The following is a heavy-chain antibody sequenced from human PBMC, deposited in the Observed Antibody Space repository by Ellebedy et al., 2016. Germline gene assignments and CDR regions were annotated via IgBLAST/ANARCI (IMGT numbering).Heavy chain of an antibody. CDR1: GFTFSSYA. Sequence: SLKISXAASGFTFSSYAMSWVRQAPGKGLEWVSGISWNSGSIGYADSVKGRFTISRDNAKNSLYLQMNSLRAEDTALYYCAKDSNYDILTGGLDYWGQGTLVTVSS. D-gene: IGHD3-9*01. J-gene: IGHJ4*02. CDR3: AKDSNYDILTGGLDY. V-gene: IGHV3-9*01. CDR2: ISWNSGSI.